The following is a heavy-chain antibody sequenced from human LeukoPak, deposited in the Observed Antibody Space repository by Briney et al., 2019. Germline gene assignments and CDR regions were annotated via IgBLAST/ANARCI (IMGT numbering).Heavy chain of an antibody. J-gene: IGHJ6*02. D-gene: IGHD1-1*01. CDR3: ARGSGDDADYYYYDGMDV. Sequence: GASVTLSFTASGGTFTIYAISWVRQAPGQGLEWMGGIIPIFGTANYAQKFQGRVTITADESTSTAYMELSSLRSEDTAVYYCARGSGDDADYYYYDGMDVWGQGTTVTVSS. V-gene: IGHV1-69*01. CDR2: IIPIFGTA. CDR1: GGTFTIYA.